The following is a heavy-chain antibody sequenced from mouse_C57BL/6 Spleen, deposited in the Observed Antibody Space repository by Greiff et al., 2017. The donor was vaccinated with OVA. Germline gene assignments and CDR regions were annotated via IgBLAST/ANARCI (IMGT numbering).Heavy chain of an antibody. Sequence: EVHLVESGGGLVKPGGSLKLSCAASGFTFSSYAMSWVRQTPEKRLEWVATISDGGSYTYYPDNVKGRFTISRDNAKNNLYLQMSHLKSEDTAMYYCASSYGNDWYFDVWGTGTTVTVSS. D-gene: IGHD2-1*01. CDR2: ISDGGSYT. J-gene: IGHJ1*03. CDR3: ASSYGNDWYFDV. CDR1: GFTFSSYA. V-gene: IGHV5-4*01.